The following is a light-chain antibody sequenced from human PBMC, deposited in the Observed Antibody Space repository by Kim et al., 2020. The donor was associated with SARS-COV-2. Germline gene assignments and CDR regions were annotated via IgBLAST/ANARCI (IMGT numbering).Light chain of an antibody. CDR2: RAS. J-gene: IGKJ5*01. V-gene: IGKV3D-15*01. CDR3: QQFHNWPPIT. CDR1: QSVSNN. Sequence: EIVMTQSPATLSVSPGERATLSCRASQSVSNNLAWYQQRPGQAPRLLIYRASTRATGIPARFSGSGSGTEFTLTISSLQSEDFAVYYCQQFHNWPPITFSQGTRLEIK.